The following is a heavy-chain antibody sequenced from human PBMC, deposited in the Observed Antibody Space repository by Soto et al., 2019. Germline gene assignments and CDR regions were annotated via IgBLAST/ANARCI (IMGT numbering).Heavy chain of an antibody. CDR1: GYTLTSYY. Sequence: ASVKVSCRASGYTLTSYYLHWVRQAPGQGPEWMGIINPSGGITNDAQKFQDRVTMTSDTSTSTVYMELSSLRSEDTAVYYCARGISTTRYYYYYGMDVWGQGTTVTVSS. CDR3: ARGISTTRYYYYYGMDV. J-gene: IGHJ6*02. CDR2: INPSGGIT. D-gene: IGHD2-2*01. V-gene: IGHV1-46*01.